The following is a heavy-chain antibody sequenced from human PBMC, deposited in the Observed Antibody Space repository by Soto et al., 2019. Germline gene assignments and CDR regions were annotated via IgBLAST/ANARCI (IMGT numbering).Heavy chain of an antibody. CDR1: GFTFSSYG. CDR3: AKDIVATIQEARYYYYYYGMDV. D-gene: IGHD5-12*01. CDR2: ISYDGSNK. V-gene: IGHV3-30*18. J-gene: IGHJ6*02. Sequence: QVQLVESGGGVVQPGRSLRLSCAASGFTFSSYGMHWVRQAPGKGLEWVAVISYDGSNKYYADSVKGRFTISRDNSKNTLYLQMNSLRAEDTAVYYCAKDIVATIQEARYYYYYYGMDVWGQGTTVTVSS.